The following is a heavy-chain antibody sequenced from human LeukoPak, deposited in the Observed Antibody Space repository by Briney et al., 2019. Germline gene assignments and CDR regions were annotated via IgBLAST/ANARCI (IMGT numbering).Heavy chain of an antibody. D-gene: IGHD6-19*01. CDR1: GGPISSSSYY. V-gene: IGHV4-39*07. CDR2: IYYSGST. J-gene: IGHJ6*03. Sequence: SETLSLTCTVSGGPISSSSYYWGWIRQPPGKGLEWIGSIYYSGSTYYNPSLKSRVTISVDTSKNQFSLKLSSVTAADTAVYYCARISRARGSSGWYGLQRRPYYYYYMDVWGKGTTVTVSS. CDR3: ARISRARGSSGWYGLQRRPYYYYYMDV.